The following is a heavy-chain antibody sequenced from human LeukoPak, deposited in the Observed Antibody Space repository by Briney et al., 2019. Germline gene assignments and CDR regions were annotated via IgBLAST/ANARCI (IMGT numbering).Heavy chain of an antibody. CDR1: GGSISSHY. CDR3: ARVGYSSSWYVGHYYMDV. J-gene: IGHJ6*03. V-gene: IGHV4-59*11. D-gene: IGHD6-13*01. CDR2: IYYNGST. Sequence: SETLSLTCTVSGGSISSHYWSWIRQPPGKGLEWIGYIYYNGSTNYNPSLKSRVTISVDTSKNQFSLKLSSVTAADTAVYYCARVGYSSSWYVGHYYMDVWGKGTTVTVSS.